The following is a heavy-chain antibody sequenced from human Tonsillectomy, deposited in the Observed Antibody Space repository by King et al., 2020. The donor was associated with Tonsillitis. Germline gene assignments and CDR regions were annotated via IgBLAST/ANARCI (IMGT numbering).Heavy chain of an antibody. CDR2: ISSNGGST. Sequence: VQLVESGGGLVQPGGSLRLSCSASGFSFSSYGMHWGRQAPGRGLEYVSAISSNGGSTYYANSVKGRFNISRYNSQNTLYLQMGSLRAEDMAVYYCARGTISASYWGQGTLVTVSS. D-gene: IGHD3-3*01. CDR3: ARGTISASY. CDR1: GFSFSSYG. J-gene: IGHJ4*02. V-gene: IGHV3-64*01.